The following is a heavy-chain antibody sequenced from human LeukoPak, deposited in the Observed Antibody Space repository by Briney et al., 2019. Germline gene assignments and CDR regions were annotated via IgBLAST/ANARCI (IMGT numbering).Heavy chain of an antibody. CDR3: ARENDRYGRIDY. CDR1: GGSISSYY. CDR2: VSYSGST. V-gene: IGHV4-59*01. D-gene: IGHD5-18*01. Sequence: SETLSLTCTVSGGSISSYYWSWVRQPPGKGLEWIGYVSYSGSTDYNPSLKSRVIKSIDTSKNQFSLRLSSVTAADTAVYYCARENDRYGRIDYWGQGTQVTVSS. J-gene: IGHJ4*02.